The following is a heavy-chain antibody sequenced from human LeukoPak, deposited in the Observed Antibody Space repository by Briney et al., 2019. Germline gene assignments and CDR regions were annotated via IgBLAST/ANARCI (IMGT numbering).Heavy chain of an antibody. Sequence: GESLKISCKGSGYSFTSYWIGWVRQMPGKGLEWMGIIYPGDSDTRYSPSFQGQVTISADKSISTAYLQWSSLKASDTAMYYCARLDCGGDCYSGSFDYWGQGTLVTVSS. V-gene: IGHV5-51*01. D-gene: IGHD2-21*02. CDR3: ARLDCGGDCYSGSFDY. CDR2: IYPGDSDT. J-gene: IGHJ4*02. CDR1: GYSFTSYW.